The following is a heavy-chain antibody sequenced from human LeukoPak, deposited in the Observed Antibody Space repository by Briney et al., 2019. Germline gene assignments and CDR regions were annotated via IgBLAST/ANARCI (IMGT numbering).Heavy chain of an antibody. CDR1: GYSISSGYY. Sequence: SETRSLTRTVAGYSISSGYYWGWIRQAPGKGVWWSATIYHSGRTYHNPSLKGRVTTGVATSKTPFSLKLRSVTPAGTGVYYCARVGILKLLRFGELPSYSFDYWGQGTLVTVSS. D-gene: IGHD3-10*01. V-gene: IGHV4-38-2*02. J-gene: IGHJ4*02. CDR3: ARVGILKLLRFGELPSYSFDY. CDR2: IYHSGRT.